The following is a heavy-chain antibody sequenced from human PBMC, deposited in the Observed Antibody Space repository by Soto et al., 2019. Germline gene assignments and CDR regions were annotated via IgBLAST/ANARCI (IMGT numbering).Heavy chain of an antibody. CDR1: GGSISSGGYY. CDR3: ARTYDILTGYSPGGFDP. Sequence: PSETLSLTCTVSGGSISSGGYYWSWIRQHPGKGLEWIGYIYYSGSTYYNPSLKSRVTISVDTSKNQFSLKLSSVTAADTAVYYCARTYDILTGYSPGGFDPWGQGTLVTVSS. V-gene: IGHV4-31*03. D-gene: IGHD3-9*01. J-gene: IGHJ5*02. CDR2: IYYSGST.